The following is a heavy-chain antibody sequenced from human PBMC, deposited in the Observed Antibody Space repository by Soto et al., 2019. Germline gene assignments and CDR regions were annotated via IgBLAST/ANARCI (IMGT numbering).Heavy chain of an antibody. CDR1: GYTFNRHG. CDR3: ARVRIVGAREIDF. J-gene: IGHJ4*02. D-gene: IGHD1-26*01. V-gene: IGHV1-18*04. Sequence: QVHLVQSGGEVKKPGASVKVSCKASGYTFNRHGITWVRQAPGQGLEWMGWISGYNGDINYEQKFQGRVTLSSDTLTRTVCLELKSLRFDDTAVYYCARVRIVGAREIDFWGQGTLVTVSS. CDR2: ISGYNGDI.